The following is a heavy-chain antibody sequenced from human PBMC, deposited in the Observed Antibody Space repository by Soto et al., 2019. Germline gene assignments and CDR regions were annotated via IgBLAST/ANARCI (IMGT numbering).Heavy chain of an antibody. D-gene: IGHD3-22*01. CDR2: IYYSGST. Sequence: QVQLQESGPGLVKPSETLSLTCTVSGGSVSSGSYYWSWIRQPPGKGLEWIGYIYYSGSTNYNPSLKSRVTISVDTSKNQCSLKLSSVTAADTAVYYCARDNIIRRRYYDSSGYYRGGVDPWGQGTLVTVSS. CDR3: ARDNIIRRRYYDSSGYYRGGVDP. V-gene: IGHV4-61*01. J-gene: IGHJ5*02. CDR1: GGSVSSGSYY.